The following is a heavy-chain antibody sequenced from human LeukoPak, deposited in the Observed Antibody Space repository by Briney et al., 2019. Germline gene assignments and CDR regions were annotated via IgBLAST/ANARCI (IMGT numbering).Heavy chain of an antibody. Sequence: SETLSLTCTVSGGSISSYYWSWIRQPAGKGLEWIGRIYTSGSTNYNPSLKSRVTMSVDTSKNQFSLKLSSVTAADTAVYYCASGLYSSTNYYYYMDVWGKGTTVTVSS. V-gene: IGHV4-4*07. CDR2: IYTSGST. CDR1: GGSISSYY. D-gene: IGHD6-13*01. J-gene: IGHJ6*03. CDR3: ASGLYSSTNYYYYMDV.